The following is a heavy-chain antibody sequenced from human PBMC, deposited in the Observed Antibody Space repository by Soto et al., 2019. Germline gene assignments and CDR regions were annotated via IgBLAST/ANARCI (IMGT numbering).Heavy chain of an antibody. D-gene: IGHD3-9*01. V-gene: IGHV4-39*01. CDR3: TRGPGILNP. Sequence: PSDTLSLTCTVSGGSINNRSYYWGWIRQPPGKGLEWIGTCYYSGSTYYNPSLKSRVTIFVDTSKNQFSLKLSSVTAADTDVYYCTRGPGILNPWGQGIQVTVSS. J-gene: IGHJ5*02. CDR2: CYYSGST. CDR1: GGSINNRSYY.